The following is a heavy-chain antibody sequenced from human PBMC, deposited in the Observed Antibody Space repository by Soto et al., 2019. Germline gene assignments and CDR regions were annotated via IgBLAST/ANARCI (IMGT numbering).Heavy chain of an antibody. D-gene: IGHD6-13*01. Sequence: QTGGSLRLSCAASGFTFSSYGMHWVRQAPGKGLEWVAVISYDGSNKYYADSVKGRFTISRDNSKNTLYLQMNSLRAEDTAVYYCAKDLGYSSTGVFDYWGQGTLVTVSS. V-gene: IGHV3-30*18. CDR3: AKDLGYSSTGVFDY. CDR2: ISYDGSNK. CDR1: GFTFSSYG. J-gene: IGHJ4*02.